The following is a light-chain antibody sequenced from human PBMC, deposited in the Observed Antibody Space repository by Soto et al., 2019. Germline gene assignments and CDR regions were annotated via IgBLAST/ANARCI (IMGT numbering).Light chain of an antibody. CDR3: EQYNSYPLT. V-gene: IGKV1-16*02. CDR1: QGINNY. J-gene: IGKJ5*01. CDR2: AAS. Sequence: DIQMTQSPSSLSASIGDRVTITCRASQGINNYLAWFQQKPGKAHKSLIYAASSFQSGVPSKFSGSGCGTDFTLTINDLQPEDFATYYCEQYNSYPLTFGQGTRLEIK.